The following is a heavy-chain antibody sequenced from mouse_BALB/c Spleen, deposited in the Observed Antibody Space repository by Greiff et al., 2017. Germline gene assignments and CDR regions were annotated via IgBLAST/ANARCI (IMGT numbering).Heavy chain of an antibody. D-gene: IGHD2-3*01. V-gene: IGHV5-9-4*01. CDR2: ISSGGSYT. J-gene: IGHJ4*01. CDR1: GFTFSSYA. Sequence: EVQVVESGGGLVKPGGSLKLSCAASGFTFSSYAMSWVRQSPEKRLEWVAEISSGGSYTYYPDTVTGRFTISRDNAKNTLYLEMSSLRSEDTAMYYCARVDGFTLGYAMDYWGQGTSVTVSS. CDR3: ARVDGFTLGYAMDY.